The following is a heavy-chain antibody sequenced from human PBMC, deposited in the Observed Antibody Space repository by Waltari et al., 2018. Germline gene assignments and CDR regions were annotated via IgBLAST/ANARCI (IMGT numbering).Heavy chain of an antibody. V-gene: IGHV3-48*03. J-gene: IGHJ5*02. Sequence: EVQLVESGGGLVQPGGSLRLSCAASGFTFSSYEMTWVRQAPGKGREWVSYISSSGSTIYYADSVKGRFTISRDNAKNSLYLQMNSLRAEDTAVYYCARGRLMVYARLIAYNWFDPWGQGTLVTVSS. CDR3: ARGRLMVYARLIAYNWFDP. D-gene: IGHD2-8*01. CDR1: GFTFSSYE. CDR2: ISSSGSTI.